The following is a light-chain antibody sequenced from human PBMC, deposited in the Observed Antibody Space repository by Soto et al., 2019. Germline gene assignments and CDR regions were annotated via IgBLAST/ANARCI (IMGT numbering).Light chain of an antibody. J-gene: IGLJ1*01. CDR3: CSYAGSKRV. CDR2: EGS. CDR1: SSDVGSYNL. V-gene: IGLV2-23*01. Sequence: QSALTQPASVSGSPGQSITISCTGTSSDVGSYNLVSWYQQHPGKAPKLMIYEGSKRPSGVSNRFSGSKSGNTASLTISGLPAEDEADYCCCSYAGSKRVFGTGTKLTVL.